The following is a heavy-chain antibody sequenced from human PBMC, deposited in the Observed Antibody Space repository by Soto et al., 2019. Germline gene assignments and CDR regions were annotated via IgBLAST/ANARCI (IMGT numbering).Heavy chain of an antibody. V-gene: IGHV1-69*13. D-gene: IGHD1-7*01. CDR3: ARDLVTGTTGDPRGYYYYGMDV. CDR2: IIPIFGTA. Sequence: GASVKVSCKASGGTFSSYAISWVRQAPGQGLEWMGGIIPIFGTANYAQKFQGRVTITADESTSTAYMELSSLRSEDTAVYYCARDLVTGTTGDPRGYYYYGMDVWGQGTTVTVSS. J-gene: IGHJ6*02. CDR1: GGTFSSYA.